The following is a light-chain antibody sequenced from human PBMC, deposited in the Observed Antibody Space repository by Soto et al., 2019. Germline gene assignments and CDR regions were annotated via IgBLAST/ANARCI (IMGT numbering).Light chain of an antibody. CDR3: AAWDDSLSGPV. Sequence: QSALTQPPSASGTPGQRVTISCSGSSSNIGSNYVYWYQQLPGTAPKLLIYRNKQRPSGVPDRFSGSKSGTSASLAISGLRSEDEADYYCAAWDDSLSGPVFGGGTKLTVL. CDR2: RNK. J-gene: IGLJ2*01. V-gene: IGLV1-47*01. CDR1: SSNIGSNY.